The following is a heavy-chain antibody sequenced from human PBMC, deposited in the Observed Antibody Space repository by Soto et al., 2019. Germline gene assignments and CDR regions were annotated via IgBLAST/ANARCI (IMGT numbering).Heavy chain of an antibody. V-gene: IGHV3-23*01. Sequence: GGSLRLSCAASGFTFSSYARRWVRQAPGKGLEWVSAISGSGGSTYYADSVKGRFTIPRDNSKNTLYLQMNSLRAGDTAVYYCEKHARGEPGVELDYWGQRTLVTVSS. J-gene: IGHJ4*01. CDR3: EKHARGEPGVELDY. D-gene: IGHD2-2*01. CDR1: GFTFSSYA. CDR2: ISGSGGST.